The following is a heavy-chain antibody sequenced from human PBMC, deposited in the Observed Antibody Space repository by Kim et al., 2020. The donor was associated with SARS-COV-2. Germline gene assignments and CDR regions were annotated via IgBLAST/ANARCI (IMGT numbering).Heavy chain of an antibody. V-gene: IGHV1-69*13. CDR3: ARNHYSENPEPLYGMDV. J-gene: IGHJ6*02. CDR1: GGTFSSYA. Sequence: SVKVSCKASGGTFSSYAISWVRQAPGQGLEWMGGIIPIFGTANYAQKFQGRVTITADESTSTAYMELSSLRSEDTAVYYCARNHYSENPEPLYGMDVWGQGTTVTVSS. CDR2: IIPIFGTA. D-gene: IGHD4-4*01.